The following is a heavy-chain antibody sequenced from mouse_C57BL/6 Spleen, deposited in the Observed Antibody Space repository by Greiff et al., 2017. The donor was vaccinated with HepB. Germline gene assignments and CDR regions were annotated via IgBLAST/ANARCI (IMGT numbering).Heavy chain of an antibody. CDR3: ARDYYYGSSWYFDV. J-gene: IGHJ1*03. Sequence: QVQLQQPGAELVKPGASVKMSCKASGYTFTSYWITWVKQRPGQGLEWIGDIYPGSGSTNYNEKFKSKATLTVDTSSSTAYMQLSSLTSEESAVYYCARDYYYGSSWYFDVWGTGTTVTVSS. V-gene: IGHV1-55*01. CDR2: IYPGSGST. CDR1: GYTFTSYW. D-gene: IGHD1-1*01.